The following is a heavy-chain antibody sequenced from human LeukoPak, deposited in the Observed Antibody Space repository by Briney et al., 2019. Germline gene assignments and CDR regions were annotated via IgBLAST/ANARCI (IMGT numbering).Heavy chain of an antibody. CDR2: ISSTSTTI. CDR1: GFTFSSFS. J-gene: IGHJ2*01. D-gene: IGHD4-17*01. Sequence: GGSLRLSCVASGFTFSSFSMNWVRQAPGKGLEWISYISSTSTTIYYADSVKGRFTISRDNAKNSLYLQMNSLRAEDTAVYYCARDDSGWYFDLWGRGTLVTVSS. CDR3: ARDDSGWYFDL. V-gene: IGHV3-48*04.